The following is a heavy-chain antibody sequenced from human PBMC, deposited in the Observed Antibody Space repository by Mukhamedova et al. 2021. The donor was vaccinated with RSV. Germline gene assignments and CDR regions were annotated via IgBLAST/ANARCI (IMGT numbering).Heavy chain of an antibody. V-gene: IGHV5-51*01. CDR2: IYPGDSDT. Sequence: VRQMPGKGLEYMGIIYPGDSDTRYSPSFQGQVTISADKSISTAYLQWSNLRASDTAMYFCAKTSGYNTYNWFDPWGQGTLVTVSP. J-gene: IGHJ5*02. CDR3: AKTSGYNTYNWFDP. D-gene: IGHD5-24*01.